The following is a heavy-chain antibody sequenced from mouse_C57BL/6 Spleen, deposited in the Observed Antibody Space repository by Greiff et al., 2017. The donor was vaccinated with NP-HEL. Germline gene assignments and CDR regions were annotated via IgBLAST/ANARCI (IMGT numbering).Heavy chain of an antibody. J-gene: IGHJ1*03. CDR2: ISDGGSYT. CDR1: GFTFSSYA. Sequence: EVQRVESGGGLVKPGGSLKLSCAASGFTFSSYAMSWVRQTPEKRLEWVATISDGGSYTYYPDNVKGRFTISRDNAKNNLYLQMSHLKSEDTAMYYCARDKDYGSSRYWYFDVWGTGTTVTVSS. CDR3: ARDKDYGSSRYWYFDV. V-gene: IGHV5-4*01. D-gene: IGHD1-1*01.